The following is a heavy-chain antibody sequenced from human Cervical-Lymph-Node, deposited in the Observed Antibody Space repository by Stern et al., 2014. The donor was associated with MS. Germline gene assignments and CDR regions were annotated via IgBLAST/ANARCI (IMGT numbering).Heavy chain of an antibody. D-gene: IGHD3-16*01. CDR2: IVVGSDNT. Sequence: QLLEPGPEVKKPGTSVKVSCKASGFTVISSAVQWVRQARGQRLEWIGWIVVGSDNTDYAQKFQERVTITRDMSTNTAYMELSSLRSEDTAVYYCAAGGNWFDPWGQGTLVTVSS. CDR1: GFTVISSA. CDR3: AAGGNWFDP. V-gene: IGHV1-58*01. J-gene: IGHJ5*02.